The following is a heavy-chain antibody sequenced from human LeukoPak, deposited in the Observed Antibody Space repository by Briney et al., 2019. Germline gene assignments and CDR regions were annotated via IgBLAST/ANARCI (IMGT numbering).Heavy chain of an antibody. CDR3: AKQMMERQQYYYMDV. CDR1: GLTFSTCG. Sequence: GGSLRLSCVASGLTFSTCGMHGVRQAPGKGLEGLTHIRYDESATYYADSVKGRFTISRENSKNTLYLQMNSQRAEDTAVYYCAKQMMERQQYYYMDVWGKGTSVTVSS. J-gene: IGHJ6*03. V-gene: IGHV3-30*02. D-gene: IGHD6-13*01. CDR2: IRYDESAT.